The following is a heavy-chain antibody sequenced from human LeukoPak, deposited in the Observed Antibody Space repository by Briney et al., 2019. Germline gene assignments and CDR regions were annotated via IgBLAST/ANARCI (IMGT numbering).Heavy chain of an antibody. D-gene: IGHD1-26*01. V-gene: IGHV1-2*02. J-gene: IGHJ4*02. CDR3: ARESFQTGYSPLGD. Sequence: ASVKVSCKASGYTFTGHYMHWVRQAPGEGLEWMGWMKPNSGGTKYAEKFQDRVTMTRDTSISTAYMELSGLRSDDTAVYYCARESFQTGYSPLGDWGQGTLVTVSS. CDR1: GYTFTGHY. CDR2: MKPNSGGT.